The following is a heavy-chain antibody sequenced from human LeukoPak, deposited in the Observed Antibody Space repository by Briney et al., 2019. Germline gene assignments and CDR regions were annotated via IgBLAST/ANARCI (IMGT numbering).Heavy chain of an antibody. Sequence: SETLSLTCAVYGGSFSGYYWSWIRQPPGKGLEWIGEINHSGNTNYNPSLKSRVAISVDTSKNQFSLKLSSVTAADTAVYYCARKRGLYSSGWYGGFDYWGQGTLVTVSS. CDR2: INHSGNT. CDR1: GGSFSGYY. V-gene: IGHV4-34*01. D-gene: IGHD6-19*01. CDR3: ARKRGLYSSGWYGGFDY. J-gene: IGHJ4*02.